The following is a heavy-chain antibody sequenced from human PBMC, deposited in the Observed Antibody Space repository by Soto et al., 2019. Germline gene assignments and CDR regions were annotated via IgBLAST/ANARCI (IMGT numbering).Heavy chain of an antibody. V-gene: IGHV1-46*01. CDR2: INPTDGDT. CDR1: GYSFSDYF. D-gene: IGHD2-8*01. CDR3: AREGNGAYRSTYYYFGLDV. J-gene: IGHJ6*02. Sequence: QVQLVQSGAEMKKPGASVKISCRTSGYSFSDYFLHWVRQAPGQGPEWMGRINPTDGDTISAHKFQGRITMTRDRSTTSVSLELPRLEFGDTAIYYCAREGNGAYRSTYYYFGLDVWGQGTTVIVS.